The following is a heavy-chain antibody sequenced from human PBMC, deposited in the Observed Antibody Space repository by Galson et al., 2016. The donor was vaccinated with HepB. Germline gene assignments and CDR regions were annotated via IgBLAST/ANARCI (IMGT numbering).Heavy chain of an antibody. CDR3: AHSTYDYGSGIYYTSYYYDY. D-gene: IGHD3-10*01. Sequence: PALVKPTQTLTLTCTFSGFSLSTSGVGVGWVRQPPGKALEWLVLIYWDGDKRYSPSLKTRLTITKDTSKNQVVLTMTNMDPVDTATYYCAHSTYDYGSGIYYTSYYYDYWGQGTLVTVSS. CDR2: IYWDGDK. CDR1: GFSLSTSGVG. V-gene: IGHV2-5*02. J-gene: IGHJ4*02.